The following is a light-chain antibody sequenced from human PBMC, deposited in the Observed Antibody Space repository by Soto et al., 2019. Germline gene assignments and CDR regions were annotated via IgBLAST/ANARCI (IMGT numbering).Light chain of an antibody. V-gene: IGKV1D-12*01. J-gene: IGKJ4*01. Sequence: DIQMTQSPSSVSASVGDRVIITCRASQGISSWLVWYQQKLGEAPKLLIFAASRLQSGVPSRFSGIGSGTDFTLTISSLQPEDFGPYFCQQADSFPLTFGGGTKVEIK. CDR3: QQADSFPLT. CDR1: QGISSW. CDR2: AAS.